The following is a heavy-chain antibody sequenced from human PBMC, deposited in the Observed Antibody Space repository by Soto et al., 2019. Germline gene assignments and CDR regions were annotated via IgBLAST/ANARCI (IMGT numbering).Heavy chain of an antibody. V-gene: IGHV6-1*01. D-gene: IGHD3-16*01. Sequence: SQTLSLIGAISGESVSGNSAAWNWIRQSPSRGLEWLGMTYYKSRWYNDYAVSVKSRITVTPDTSKNQFSLHLNSVTPEDTAVYDCAREFPYYVSSDRYHDYWAQGALVPVSS. CDR3: AREFPYYVSSDRYHDY. CDR2: TYYKSRWYN. J-gene: IGHJ4*02. CDR1: GESVSGNSAA.